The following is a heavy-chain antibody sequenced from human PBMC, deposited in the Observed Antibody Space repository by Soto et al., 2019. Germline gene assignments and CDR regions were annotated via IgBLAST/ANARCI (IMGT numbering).Heavy chain of an antibody. CDR2: IYYSGTT. Sequence: SETLSLTCTVSGGSISSISSSSYYWGWIRQPPGKGLEWIGSIYYSGTTYYNPSLRSRVTISVDTSKNQFSLKLSSVTAADTAVYYCARLYYTNYVDYWGQGTLVTVSS. CDR3: ARLYYTNYVDY. CDR1: GGSISSISSSSYY. J-gene: IGHJ4*02. V-gene: IGHV4-39*01. D-gene: IGHD1-26*01.